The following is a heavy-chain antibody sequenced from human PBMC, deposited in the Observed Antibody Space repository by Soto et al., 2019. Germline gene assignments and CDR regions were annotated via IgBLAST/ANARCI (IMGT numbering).Heavy chain of an antibody. V-gene: IGHV1-69*13. CDR3: ARAAPNYDFWSGDYYYYGMDV. CDR2: IIPIFGTA. D-gene: IGHD3-3*01. J-gene: IGHJ6*02. CDR1: GGTFSSYA. Sequence: SVKVSCKASGGTFSSYAISWVRQAPGQGLEWMGGIIPIFGTANYAQKFQGRVTITADESTSTAYMELSSLRSEDTAVYYCARAAPNYDFWSGDYYYYGMDVWGQGTTVTVSS.